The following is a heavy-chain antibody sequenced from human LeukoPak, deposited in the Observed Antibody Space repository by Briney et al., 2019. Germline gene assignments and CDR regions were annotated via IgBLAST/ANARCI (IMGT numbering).Heavy chain of an antibody. V-gene: IGHV3-20*04. CDR1: GFTFSSYA. J-gene: IGHJ4*02. CDR3: ARRRYGDS. CDR2: ISWNGAGT. Sequence: GGSLRLSCAASGFTFSSYAMSWVRQVPGKGLEWVSGISWNGAGTGYADSVEGRFTVSRDNAKNSLYLQMNSLRAEDTALYYCARRRYGDSWGQGTLVTVSS. D-gene: IGHD4-17*01.